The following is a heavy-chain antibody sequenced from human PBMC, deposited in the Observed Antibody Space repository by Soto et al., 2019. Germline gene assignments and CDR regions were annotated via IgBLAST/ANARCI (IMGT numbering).Heavy chain of an antibody. CDR2: VYYTGTT. CDR3: ARDTVLTGMFDF. J-gene: IGHJ4*02. V-gene: IGHV4-59*01. CDR1: GGSIGSYH. D-gene: IGHD4-17*01. Sequence: TLSLTCTVSGGSIGSYHWSWVRQPPGKGLEWIASVYYTGTTNYNPSLGSRVTISIDAPENQISLKLTSVTAADTAFYYCARDTVLTGMFDFWGQGTLVTVSS.